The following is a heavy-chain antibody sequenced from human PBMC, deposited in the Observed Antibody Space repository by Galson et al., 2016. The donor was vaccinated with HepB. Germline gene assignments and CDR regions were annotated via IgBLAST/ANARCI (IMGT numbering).Heavy chain of an antibody. CDR1: GYTFTTYY. V-gene: IGHV1-46*01. D-gene: IGHD3-3*02. CDR2: ITPSGGST. CDR3: ARDLFIFKVVPDAFDI. Sequence: SVKASCKASGYTFTTYYMHWVRQAPGQGFEWMGIITPSGGSTNYAQKFQGRVTMTRDTSTSTFYMELSSLRSEDTAVYYCARDLFIFKVVPDAFDIWGQGTLVTVSS. J-gene: IGHJ3*02.